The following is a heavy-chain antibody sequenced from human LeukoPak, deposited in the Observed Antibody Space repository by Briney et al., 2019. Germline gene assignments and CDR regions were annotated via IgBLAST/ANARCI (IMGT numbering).Heavy chain of an antibody. Sequence: GASVKVSCKASGYTFTGYYMHWVRQAPGQGLEWMGRINPNSGGTNYAQKFQGRVTMTRDTSTSTVYMELSSLRSEDTAVYYCARGGYSYGYDYWGQGTLVTVSS. V-gene: IGHV1-2*06. CDR1: GYTFTGYY. CDR3: ARGGYSYGYDY. D-gene: IGHD5-18*01. J-gene: IGHJ4*02. CDR2: INPNSGGT.